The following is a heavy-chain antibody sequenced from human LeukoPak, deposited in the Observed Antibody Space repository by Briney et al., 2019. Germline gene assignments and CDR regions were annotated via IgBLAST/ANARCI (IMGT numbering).Heavy chain of an antibody. V-gene: IGHV1-24*01. CDR3: ATGVVRPMTTVTTRDY. CDR1: GYTLTELS. Sequence: ASVKVSCKVSGYTLTELSMHWVRQAPGKGLEWMGGFDPEDGETIYAQKFQGRVTMTEDTSTDTAYMELSSLRSEDTAVYYCATGVVRPMTTVTTRDYWGQGTLVTVSS. J-gene: IGHJ4*02. CDR2: FDPEDGET. D-gene: IGHD4-17*01.